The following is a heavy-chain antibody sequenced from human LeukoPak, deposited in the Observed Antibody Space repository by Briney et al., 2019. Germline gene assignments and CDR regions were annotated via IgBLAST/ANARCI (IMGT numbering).Heavy chain of an antibody. CDR1: GFSFSSNW. V-gene: IGHV3-7*03. CDR2: IKQDGSDK. CDR3: AKVRDHGTMIVVVPNPMDY. Sequence: TGGPLRLSCEASGFSFSSNWMSWVRQAPGKGLEWVANIKQDGSDKYYADSVKGRFTISRDNSKNTLYLQMNSLRAEDTAVYYCAKVRDHGTMIVVVPNPMDYWGQGTLVTVSS. D-gene: IGHD3-22*01. J-gene: IGHJ4*02.